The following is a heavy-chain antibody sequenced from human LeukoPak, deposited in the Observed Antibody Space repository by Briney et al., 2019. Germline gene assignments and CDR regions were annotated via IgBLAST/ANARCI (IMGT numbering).Heavy chain of an antibody. Sequence: SETLSLTCTVSGISISSGYYWAWIRQPPGKGLEWIGSMYYRRSAYYNPSLRSRVTISADTPENQFSLKLNSVTAADTAVYFCTKDRWGGNSDFVNWGQGILVTVSS. V-gene: IGHV4-38-2*02. D-gene: IGHD4-23*01. CDR3: TKDRWGGNSDFVN. J-gene: IGHJ4*02. CDR2: MYYRRSA. CDR1: GISISSGYY.